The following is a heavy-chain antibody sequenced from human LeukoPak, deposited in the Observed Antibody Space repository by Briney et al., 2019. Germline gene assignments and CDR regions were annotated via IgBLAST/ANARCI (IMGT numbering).Heavy chain of an antibody. V-gene: IGHV3-23*01. CDR2: ISGSGGST. Sequence: GGSLRLSCAASGFTFSSYGMHWVRQAPGKGLEWVSAISGSGGSTYYADSVKGRFTISRDNSKNTLYLQMNSLRAEDTAVYYCAKDLRGGPGLLFFDRSAYDYWGQGTLVTVSS. CDR1: GFTFSSYG. J-gene: IGHJ4*02. CDR3: AKDLRGGPGLLFFDRSAYDY. D-gene: IGHD3/OR15-3a*01.